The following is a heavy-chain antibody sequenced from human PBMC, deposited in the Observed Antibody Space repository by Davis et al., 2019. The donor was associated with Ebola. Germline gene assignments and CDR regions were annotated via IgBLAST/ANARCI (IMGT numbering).Heavy chain of an antibody. CDR2: ISHHGGNR. Sequence: GESLKISCGDSGSTFSSYGIHWVRQAPAKGLERVADISHHGGNRYYADSVKGRFTISRDNSKSTLYLQMTSLRADDTAVYYCANDRSVAEAGFYFGMGVWGQGTTVTVSS. D-gene: IGHD6-13*01. J-gene: IGHJ6*02. CDR3: ANDRSVAEAGFYFGMGV. CDR1: GSTFSSYG. V-gene: IGHV3-30*18.